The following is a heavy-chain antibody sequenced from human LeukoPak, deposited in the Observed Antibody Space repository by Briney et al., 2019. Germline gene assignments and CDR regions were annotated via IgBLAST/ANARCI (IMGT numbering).Heavy chain of an antibody. CDR2: IRYDRSDK. Sequence: GGSLRLSCTASGFTFSSYDMHWVRQAPGKGLEWVAFIRYDRSDKFYADSVKGRFTISRDNSKNTLYLQMNSLRAEDTAVYYCAKRGGSFIGYFDYWGQGALVTVS. CDR1: GFTFSSYD. CDR3: AKRGGSFIGYFDY. J-gene: IGHJ4*02. D-gene: IGHD1-26*01. V-gene: IGHV3-30*02.